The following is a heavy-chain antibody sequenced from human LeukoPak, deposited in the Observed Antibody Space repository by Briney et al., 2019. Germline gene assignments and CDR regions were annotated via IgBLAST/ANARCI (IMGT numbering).Heavy chain of an antibody. V-gene: IGHV4-59*01. CDR3: ARMEEGLGYCRGSGCYWLDP. CDR1: GGSINNYY. D-gene: IGHD2-2*01. CDR2: IYYSGRT. Sequence: SETLSLTCTVSGGSINNYYWTWIRQPPGKALESIGFIYYSGRTIYNPSFESRVTISVDTSKNRFSLKLNSVTAADTAVYYCARMEEGLGYCRGSGCYWLDPWGQGTLVTVSS. J-gene: IGHJ5*02.